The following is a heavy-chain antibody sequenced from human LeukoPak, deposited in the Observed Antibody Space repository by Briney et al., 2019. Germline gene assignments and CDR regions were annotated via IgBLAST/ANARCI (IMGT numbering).Heavy chain of an antibody. D-gene: IGHD6-19*01. J-gene: IGHJ4*02. V-gene: IGHV3-30*14. Sequence: PGGSLRLSCAASGFTFSRFAIHWVRQAPGKGLEWVAVISYDGSNKDYADSVKGRFTISRDNSMNTLYLQMNSLRAEDTAVYYCVKDGMAVAGTAPLDYWGLGILVTVSS. CDR2: ISYDGSNK. CDR3: VKDGMAVAGTAPLDY. CDR1: GFTFSRFA.